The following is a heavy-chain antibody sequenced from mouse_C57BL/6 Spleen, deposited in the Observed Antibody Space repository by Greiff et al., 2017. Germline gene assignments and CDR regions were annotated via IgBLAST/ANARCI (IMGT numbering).Heavy chain of an antibody. J-gene: IGHJ1*03. D-gene: IGHD1-1*02. V-gene: IGHV1-15*01. CDR1: GYTFTDYE. CDR2: IDPETGGT. Sequence: VQLQQSGAELVRPGASVTLSCKASGYTFTDYEMHWVKQTPVHGLEWIGAIDPETGGTVYNQKFKGKAILTVDKTSSTAYMEIRSLASEEAAVYYCTREDGVTGWYIDVWGTGTTVTVSS. CDR3: TREDGVTGWYIDV.